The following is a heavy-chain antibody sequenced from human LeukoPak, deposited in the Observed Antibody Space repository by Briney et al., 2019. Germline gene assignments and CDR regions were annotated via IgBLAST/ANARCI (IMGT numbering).Heavy chain of an antibody. CDR3: AREASGSGFDY. D-gene: IGHD5-12*01. Sequence: SETLSLTCTVSGGSISNYYWSWIRQPPGKGLEWIGYIYYRGSTNYNPSLKSRVTISVDTSKKPLSLKLSSVTAADTAVYYCAREASGSGFDYWGQGTLVTVSS. CDR1: GGSISNYY. V-gene: IGHV4-59*01. J-gene: IGHJ4*02. CDR2: IYYRGST.